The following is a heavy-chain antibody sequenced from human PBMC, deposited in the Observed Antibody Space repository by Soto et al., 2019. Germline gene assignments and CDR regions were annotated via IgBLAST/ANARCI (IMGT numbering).Heavy chain of an antibody. CDR2: IVVGSGNT. V-gene: IGHV1-58*01. J-gene: IGHJ6*02. D-gene: IGHD3-22*01. CDR1: GFTFTSSA. Sequence: GASVKVSCKASGFTFTSSAVHWVRQARGQRLEWIGWIVVGSGNTNYAQKFQERVTITRDMSTSTAYMELSSLRSEDMAVYYCAADYYDSSGYSRYYYYYYGMDVWGQGTTVTVSS. CDR3: AADYYDSSGYSRYYYYYYGMDV.